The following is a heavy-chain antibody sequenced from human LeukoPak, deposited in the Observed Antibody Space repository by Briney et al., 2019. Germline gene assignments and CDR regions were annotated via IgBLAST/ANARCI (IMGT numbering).Heavy chain of an antibody. Sequence: GGSLRLSCAASGFTFSDYYMSWIRQAPGKGLEWVSYISSSGKTIYYADSVKGRFTISRDNSKNTLYLQMNSLRAEDTAVYYCAKDGYSSGWIDYWGQGTLVTVSS. CDR2: ISSSGKTI. D-gene: IGHD6-19*01. J-gene: IGHJ4*02. V-gene: IGHV3-11*01. CDR3: AKDGYSSGWIDY. CDR1: GFTFSDYY.